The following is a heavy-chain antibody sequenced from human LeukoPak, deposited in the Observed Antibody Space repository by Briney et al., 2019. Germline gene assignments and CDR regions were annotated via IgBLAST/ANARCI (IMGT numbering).Heavy chain of an antibody. J-gene: IGHJ4*02. CDR2: ISSSGSTI. CDR3: AGGAGRTYYYDSSGYYY. Sequence: GGSLRHSCAASGFTFSDYYMSWIRQAPGKGLEWVSYISSSGSTIYYADSLKGRFTLSRDNAQNSLYLQMNSLRAADTAVYYCAGGAGRTYYYDSSGYYYWGQGTLVTVSS. V-gene: IGHV3-11*01. D-gene: IGHD3-22*01. CDR1: GFTFSDYY.